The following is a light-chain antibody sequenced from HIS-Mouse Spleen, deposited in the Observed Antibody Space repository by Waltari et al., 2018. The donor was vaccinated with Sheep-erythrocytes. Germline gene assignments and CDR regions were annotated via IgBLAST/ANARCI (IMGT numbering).Light chain of an antibody. CDR2: DVS. CDR1: ISAARCYNY. V-gene: IGLV2-11*01. CDR3: CSYAGSYTWV. J-gene: IGLJ3*02. Sequence: QSALPQPRSVSGSPGQPVTISSPGTISAARCYNYVPWYQQHPGKAPKLMIYDVSKRPSGVPDRFSGSKSGNTASLTISGLQAEDEADYYCCSYAGSYTWVFGGGTKLTVL.